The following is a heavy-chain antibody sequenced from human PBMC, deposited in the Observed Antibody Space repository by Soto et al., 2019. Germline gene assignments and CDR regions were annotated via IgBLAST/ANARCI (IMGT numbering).Heavy chain of an antibody. CDR3: AREMWTRTGPQHFFDY. D-gene: IGHD2-21*01. V-gene: IGHV1-18*01. J-gene: IGHJ4*02. CDR2: ISPSSGVT. Sequence: QVQLVQSEGEVRQPGASVKVSCRASGYTFTSYGIIWVRQAPGQGLEWMGYISPSSGVTRYAQNLQGRVTLTTDTSTTTAYMELRSLSSDDTAVYYCAREMWTRTGPQHFFDYWGLGALVTVSS. CDR1: GYTFTSYG.